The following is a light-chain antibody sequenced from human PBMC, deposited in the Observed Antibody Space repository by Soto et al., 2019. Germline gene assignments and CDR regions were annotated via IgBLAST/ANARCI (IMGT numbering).Light chain of an antibody. Sequence: DIQMTQSPSSLSASVGDRVTTTCRASQGISNDLAWYKQKPGKVPKLLIYGASTLQAGVPSRFSGSGSEPDFALTISSVQPEDVATYYCQEDDGYSRTFCGGTKVEIK. V-gene: IGKV1-27*01. CDR1: QGISND. J-gene: IGKJ4*02. CDR3: QEDDGYSRT. CDR2: GAS.